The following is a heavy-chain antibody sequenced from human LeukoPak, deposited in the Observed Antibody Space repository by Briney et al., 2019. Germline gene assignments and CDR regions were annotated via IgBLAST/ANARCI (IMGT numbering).Heavy chain of an antibody. CDR1: GYTFTSYD. D-gene: IGHD3-10*01. J-gene: IGHJ4*02. Sequence: GASVKVSCKASGYTFTSYDINWVRQATGQGLEWMGWMNPNSGNTGYAQKFQGRVTITRNTSISTAYMELSSLRSEDTAVYYCATLDTMVRGVIHYWGQGTLVTVSS. CDR3: ATLDTMVRGVIHY. V-gene: IGHV1-8*03. CDR2: MNPNSGNT.